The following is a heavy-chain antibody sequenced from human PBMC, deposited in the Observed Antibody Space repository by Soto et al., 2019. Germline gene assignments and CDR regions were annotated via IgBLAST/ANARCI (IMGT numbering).Heavy chain of an antibody. CDR3: ARDPYYYGSGSSFDY. CDR1: GFTFSSYG. CDR2: IWYDGSNK. D-gene: IGHD3-10*01. Sequence: GGSLRLSCAASGFTFSSYGMHWVRQAPGKGLEWVAVIWYDGSNKYYADSVKGRFTIPRDNSKNTLYLQMNSLRAEDTAVYYCARDPYYYGSGSSFDYWGQGTLVTVSS. J-gene: IGHJ4*02. V-gene: IGHV3-33*01.